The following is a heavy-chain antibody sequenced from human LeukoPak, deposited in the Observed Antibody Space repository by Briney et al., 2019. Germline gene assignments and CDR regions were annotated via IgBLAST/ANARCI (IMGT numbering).Heavy chain of an antibody. Sequence: SGGSLRLSCAASGFTFSNAWMSWVRQVPGKGLEWVGRIKSKTDGGTTDYAAPVKGRFTISRDDSKNTLYVQMDSLKTEDTAVYYCAAGTGTSDFDYWGQGTLVTVSS. D-gene: IGHD1-7*01. V-gene: IGHV3-15*01. CDR2: IKSKTDGGTT. CDR1: GFTFSNAW. J-gene: IGHJ4*02. CDR3: AAGTGTSDFDY.